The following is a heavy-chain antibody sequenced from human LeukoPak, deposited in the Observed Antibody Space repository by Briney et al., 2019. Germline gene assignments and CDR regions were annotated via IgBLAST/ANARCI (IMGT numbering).Heavy chain of an antibody. V-gene: IGHV3-15*01. CDR3: AVDTPVIDAQIDY. D-gene: IGHD3-16*02. CDR2: IRSGGAR. Sequence: GGSLRLSCTASGFIFSHAWMNWVRQARGKGLQWLGRIRSGGAREYAAPAQGRFTISRDDSRNTVYLEMNNLDTDDTAVYFCAVDTPVIDAQIDYWGQGTLVTVSS. CDR1: GFIFSHAW. J-gene: IGHJ4*02.